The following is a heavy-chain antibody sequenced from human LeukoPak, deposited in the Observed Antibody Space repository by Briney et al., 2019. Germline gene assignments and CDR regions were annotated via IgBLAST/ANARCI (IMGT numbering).Heavy chain of an antibody. CDR2: INPSGGST. CDR3: ASMPRDDYDSSGYYRGARDY. D-gene: IGHD3-22*01. V-gene: IGHV1-46*01. Sequence: GASVKVSCKASGYTFTSHHMHWVRQAPGQGLEWMGIINPSGGSTNYAQKFQGRVIMTRDMSTSTVYMELSSLRSEDTAVYYCASMPRDDYDSSGYYRGARDYWGQGTLVTVSS. J-gene: IGHJ4*02. CDR1: GYTFTSHH.